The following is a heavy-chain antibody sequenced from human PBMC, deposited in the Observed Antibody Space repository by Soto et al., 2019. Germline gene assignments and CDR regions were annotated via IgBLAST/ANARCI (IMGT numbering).Heavy chain of an antibody. CDR3: VRDPGQDEAMDY. Sequence: QVQVVESGGGVVQPGRSLKLSCAASGFTFSNFGMHWVRQAPGKGLEWVAVIWHDGKEKYYADSAKGRSTISRDNSKNTLYLQMNSLRAEDTAMYYCVRDPGQDEAMDYWGQGTLVTVSS. CDR1: GFTFSNFG. CDR2: IWHDGKEK. J-gene: IGHJ4*02. V-gene: IGHV3-33*01.